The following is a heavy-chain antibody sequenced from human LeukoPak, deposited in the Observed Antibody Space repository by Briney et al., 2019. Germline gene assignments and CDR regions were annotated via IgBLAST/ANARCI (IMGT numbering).Heavy chain of an antibody. V-gene: IGHV1-69*13. Sequence: ASVKVSCKASGGPFSSHTINWVRQAPGQGLEWMGGIIPIFGTANYAQKFQGRVTITADESTSTAYMELSSLRSEDTAVYYCARAPNCGGDCDYWGQGTLVTVSS. J-gene: IGHJ4*02. D-gene: IGHD2-21*01. CDR3: ARAPNCGGDCDY. CDR2: IIPIFGTA. CDR1: GGPFSSHT.